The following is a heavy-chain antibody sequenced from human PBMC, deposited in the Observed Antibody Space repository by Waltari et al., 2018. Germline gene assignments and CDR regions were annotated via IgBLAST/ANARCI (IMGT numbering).Heavy chain of an antibody. CDR3: ATSGWYCFDY. CDR2: IKQDGSEK. D-gene: IGHD6-19*01. J-gene: IGHJ4*02. Sequence: EVQLVESGGGLVQPGGSLRLSCAASGFTFSSYEMNWVRQAPGKGLEWVAGIKQDGSEKYYADSVKGRFTISRDNAKNSLYLQMNSLRAEDTAVYYCATSGWYCFDYWGQGTLVTVSS. V-gene: IGHV3-7*01. CDR1: GFTFSSYE.